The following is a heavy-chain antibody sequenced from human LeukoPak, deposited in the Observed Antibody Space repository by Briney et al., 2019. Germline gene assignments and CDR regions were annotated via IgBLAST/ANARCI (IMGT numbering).Heavy chain of an antibody. J-gene: IGHJ4*02. Sequence: GGSLRLSCAASGFTFSSYWMHWVRHAPGKGLVWVSLINTDGSTTSYADSVKGRFTISRDNAKNTLYLQMNSLRAEDTAVYYCATSRSFDYWGQGTLVTVSS. CDR2: INTDGSTT. CDR1: GFTFSSYW. CDR3: ATSRSFDY. V-gene: IGHV3-74*01. D-gene: IGHD3-16*01.